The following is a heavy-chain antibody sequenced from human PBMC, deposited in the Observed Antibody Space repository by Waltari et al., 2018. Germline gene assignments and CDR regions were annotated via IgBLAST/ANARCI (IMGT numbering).Heavy chain of an antibody. CDR1: GFTFSSYG. CDR3: ARGRRGIPYAIGGYYFDY. D-gene: IGHD2-8*01. CDR2: IRYDGSNK. J-gene: IGHJ4*02. Sequence: QVQLVESGGGVVQPGGSLRLSCAASGFTFSSYGMHWVRQAPGKGLEWVAFIRYDGSNKYYADSVKGRFTISRDNSKNTLYLQMNSLRAEDTAVYYCARGRRGIPYAIGGYYFDYWGQGTLVTVSS. V-gene: IGHV3-30*02.